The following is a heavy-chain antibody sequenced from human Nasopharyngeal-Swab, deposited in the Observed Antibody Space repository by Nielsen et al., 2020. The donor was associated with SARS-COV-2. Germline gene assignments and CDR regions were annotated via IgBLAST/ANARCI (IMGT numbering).Heavy chain of an antibody. CDR2: INHSGST. D-gene: IGHD6-13*01. Sequence: GSLRLSCAVSGGSFRANYWGWIRQPPGKGLEWIGEINHSGSTNYNPSLKSRVTISVDKSKNQFSLKLSSVTAADTAVYYCARGIAAAGTRFHYYYYYYMDVWGKGTTVTVSS. V-gene: IGHV4-34*01. CDR1: GGSFRANY. J-gene: IGHJ6*03. CDR3: ARGIAAAGTRFHYYYYYYMDV.